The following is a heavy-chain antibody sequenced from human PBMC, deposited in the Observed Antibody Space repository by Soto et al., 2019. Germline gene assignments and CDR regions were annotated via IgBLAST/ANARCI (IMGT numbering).Heavy chain of an antibody. CDR1: GYTFKNYG. CDR3: ARDAQPKGVAADGASDY. Sequence: QVQLVQSGPEVKNPGASVKVSCKASGYTFKNYGIKWVRQTPGKGLELVGWLTTYNGNRYSAEKFPGRVTMTTDTSQSTTYMELKRLTSDDPGVYYCARDAQPKGVAADGASDYWGPGTLVTVSS. D-gene: IGHD6-19*01. V-gene: IGHV1-18*01. J-gene: IGHJ4*02. CDR2: LTTYNGNR.